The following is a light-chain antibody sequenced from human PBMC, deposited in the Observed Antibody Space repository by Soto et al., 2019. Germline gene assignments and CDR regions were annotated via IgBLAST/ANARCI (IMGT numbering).Light chain of an antibody. V-gene: IGKV3-15*01. CDR3: RQYNNWTSFT. J-gene: IGKJ3*01. Sequence: EIVMTQSPAALSVSPGERATLSCRASQSVSSNLAWYQQKPGQAPRLLIYGASTRATGIPVRFSGSGSGTEFTLTISSLQSEDVAGYYCRQYNNWTSFTFGPGTKVDIK. CDR1: QSVSSN. CDR2: GAS.